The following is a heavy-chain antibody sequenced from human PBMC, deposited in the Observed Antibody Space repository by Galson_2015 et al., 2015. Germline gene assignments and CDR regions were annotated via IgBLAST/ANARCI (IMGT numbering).Heavy chain of an antibody. D-gene: IGHD3-9*01. CDR2: IYPGDSDT. CDR1: GYSFPSYW. V-gene: IGHV5-51*01. J-gene: IGHJ3*02. Sequence: QSGAEVKKPGESLTISCKGSGYSFPSYWIGWVRQMPGKGLEWMGIIYPGDSDTRYSPSFQGQVTISADKSISTAYLQWSSLKASDTAKYYCARVPYDILTGWDAFDIWGQGTMVTVSS. CDR3: ARVPYDILTGWDAFDI.